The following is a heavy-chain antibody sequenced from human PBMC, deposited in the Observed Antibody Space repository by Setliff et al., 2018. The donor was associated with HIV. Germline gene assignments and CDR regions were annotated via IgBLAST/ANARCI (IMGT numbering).Heavy chain of an antibody. CDR2: IYDGGTT. CDR1: GYSINNIHY. J-gene: IGHJ4*02. V-gene: IGHV4-38-2*01. CDR3: VRRDVSFLFGQFDS. D-gene: IGHD3-10*02. Sequence: SETLSLTCDVPGYSINNIHYWGWIRQPPGKGLECLGNIYDGGTTYHNPSLKGRVTISIDTSKAQFSLKLISVTAADTAVYYCVRRDVSFLFGQFDSWGQGILVTVSS.